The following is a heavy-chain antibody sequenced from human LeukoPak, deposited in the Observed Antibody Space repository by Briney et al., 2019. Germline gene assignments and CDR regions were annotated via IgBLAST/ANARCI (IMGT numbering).Heavy chain of an antibody. J-gene: IGHJ4*02. V-gene: IGHV1-69*06. D-gene: IGHD5-18*01. CDR1: GGTFSSYA. Sequence: GASVKVSCKASGGTFSSYAISWVRQAPGQGLEWMGGIIPIFGTANYAQKFQGRVTITADKSTSTAYMELSSLRSEDTAVYYCARYEYSYGLDYWGQGTLVTVSS. CDR3: ARYEYSYGLDY. CDR2: IIPIFGTA.